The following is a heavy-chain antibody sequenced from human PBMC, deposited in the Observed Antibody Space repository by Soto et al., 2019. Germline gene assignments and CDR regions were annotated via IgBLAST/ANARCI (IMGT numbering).Heavy chain of an antibody. J-gene: IGHJ5*02. CDR2: IYHSGST. CDR3: ARVGAVAGTVWFDP. Sequence: SETLSLTCAVSGYSISSGYYWGWIRQPPGKGLEWIGSIYHSGSTYYNPSLKSRVTISVDTSKNQFSLKLSSVTAADTAVYYCARVGAVAGTVWFDPWGQGTLVT. V-gene: IGHV4-38-2*01. CDR1: GYSISSGYY. D-gene: IGHD6-19*01.